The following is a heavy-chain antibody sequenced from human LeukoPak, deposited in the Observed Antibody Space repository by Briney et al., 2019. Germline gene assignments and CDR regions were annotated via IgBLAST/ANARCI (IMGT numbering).Heavy chain of an antibody. Sequence: SVKVSCKASGGTFSSYAISWVRQAPGQGLEWMGGIIPIFGTANYAQKFQGRVTITADESTSTAYMELSSLRSEDTAVYYCARSPPYYDFWSGYIYYYYYGMDVWGQGTTVTVS. J-gene: IGHJ6*02. CDR1: GGTFSSYA. CDR2: IIPIFGTA. D-gene: IGHD3-3*01. CDR3: ARSPPYYDFWSGYIYYYYYGMDV. V-gene: IGHV1-69*13.